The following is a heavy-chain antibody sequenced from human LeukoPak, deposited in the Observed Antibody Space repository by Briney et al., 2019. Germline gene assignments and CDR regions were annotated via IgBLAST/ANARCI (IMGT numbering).Heavy chain of an antibody. CDR2: IYYSGRT. CDR1: GDSVSRSDSY. D-gene: IGHD3-22*01. J-gene: IGHJ1*01. V-gene: IGHV4-39*01. Sequence: SETLSLTCSVSGDSVSRSDSYWDWIRQPPGKGLEWIGTIYYSGRTYYSPSLKSRVTMSVDPSNNQFSLNLRSVTAADTALYYCTRRRYYDGSGYLEWGQGTLLSVSS. CDR3: TRRRYYDGSGYLE.